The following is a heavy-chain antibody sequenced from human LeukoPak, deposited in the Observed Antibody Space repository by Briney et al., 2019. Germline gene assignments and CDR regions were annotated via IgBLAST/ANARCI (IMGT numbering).Heavy chain of an antibody. CDR3: ARHFRWFDY. CDR1: GGSISSSSYY. D-gene: IGHD2-15*01. J-gene: IGHJ4*02. CDR2: IYYSGST. V-gene: IGHV4-39*01. Sequence: SETLSLTCTVSGGSISSSSYYWGWIRQPPGKGLEWIGSIYYSGSTYYNPSLKSRVTISVNTSKNQFSLKLSPVTADEPALYYFARHFRWFDYWGQGTLVTVSS.